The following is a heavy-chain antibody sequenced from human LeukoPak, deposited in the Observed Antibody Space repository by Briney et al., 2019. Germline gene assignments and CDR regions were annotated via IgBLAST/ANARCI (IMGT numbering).Heavy chain of an antibody. Sequence: GGSLRLSCAGSGFTFGRYWMSWVRQAPGKGLEWVASINQGGSRLHYLDSVTGRFIISRDDAQNSLFLQMTRLRVNDTAVYYCARLKDDVTKLDYWGQGTLVSVSS. CDR1: GFTFGRYW. D-gene: IGHD2-8*01. V-gene: IGHV3-7*01. CDR2: INQGGSRL. CDR3: ARLKDDVTKLDY. J-gene: IGHJ4*02.